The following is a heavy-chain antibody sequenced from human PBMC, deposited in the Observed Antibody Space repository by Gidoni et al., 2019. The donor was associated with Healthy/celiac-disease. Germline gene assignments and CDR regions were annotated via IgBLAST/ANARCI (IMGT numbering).Heavy chain of an antibody. V-gene: IGHV3-9*01. Sequence: EVQLVESGGGLVQPGRSLRLSCAASAFTFDDYAMHWVRQAPGKGLEWVSGISWNSGSIGYADSVKGRFTISRDNAKNSLYLQMNSLRAEDTALYYCATLAYCGGDCYSRDYWGQGTLVTVSS. D-gene: IGHD2-21*02. CDR1: AFTFDDYA. CDR2: ISWNSGSI. CDR3: ATLAYCGGDCYSRDY. J-gene: IGHJ4*02.